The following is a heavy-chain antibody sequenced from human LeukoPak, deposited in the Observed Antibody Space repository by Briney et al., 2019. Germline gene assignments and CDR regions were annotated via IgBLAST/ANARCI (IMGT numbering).Heavy chain of an antibody. V-gene: IGHV4-61*02. Sequence: SQTLSLTCTVSGGSISSGSYYWSWIRQPAGKGLEWIGRIYTSGSTNYNPSLKSRVTISVDTSKNQFSLKLSSVTAADTAVYYCARIGHDYYDSSGYPIGYWGQGTLVTVSS. CDR3: ARIGHDYYDSSGYPIGY. CDR1: GGSISSGSYY. D-gene: IGHD3-22*01. CDR2: IYTSGST. J-gene: IGHJ4*02.